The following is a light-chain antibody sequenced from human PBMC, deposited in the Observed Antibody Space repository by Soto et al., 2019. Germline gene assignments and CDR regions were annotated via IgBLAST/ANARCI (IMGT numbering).Light chain of an antibody. V-gene: IGKV3-11*01. J-gene: IGKJ5*01. CDR3: QQRSNWPPT. Sequence: EIVLTQSPATLSLSPGERATLSCSASQSVSSYLAWYQQKPGQAPRLLIYDASNRATGIPARFSGSGSGTDFTLTISSLEPEDFAVYYCQQRSNWPPTFGQGTRLENK. CDR2: DAS. CDR1: QSVSSY.